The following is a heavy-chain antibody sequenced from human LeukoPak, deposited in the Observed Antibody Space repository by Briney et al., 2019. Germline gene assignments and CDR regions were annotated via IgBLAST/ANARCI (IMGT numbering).Heavy chain of an antibody. CDR1: GGSISSGDYY. D-gene: IGHD1-26*01. V-gene: IGHV4-30-4*01. CDR2: IYYSGST. J-gene: IGHJ4*02. Sequence: PSETLSLTCIVSGGSISSGDYYWSWIRQPPGKGLEWIGYIYYSGSTYYNPSLKSRVTISVDTSKNQFSLQLNSVTPEDTAVYYCARDFPIEDSGRAIDYWGQGTLVTVSS. CDR3: ARDFPIEDSGRAIDY.